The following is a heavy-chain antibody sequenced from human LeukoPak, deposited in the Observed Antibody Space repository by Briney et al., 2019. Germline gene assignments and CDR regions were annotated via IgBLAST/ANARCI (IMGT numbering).Heavy chain of an antibody. CDR2: IYSGGST. CDR3: AGCYYGSGSYSPPSYYYHYMDV. CDR1: GFTVSSNY. D-gene: IGHD3-10*01. V-gene: IGHV3-53*01. J-gene: IGHJ6*03. Sequence: GGSLRLSCAASGFTVSSNYMSWVRQAQGQGLEWVSVIYSGGSTYYADSVKGRFTISRDNYKNTLYLHMNSLRAEAAAVYYYAGCYYGSGSYSPPSYYYHYMDVWGKGTTVTVSS.